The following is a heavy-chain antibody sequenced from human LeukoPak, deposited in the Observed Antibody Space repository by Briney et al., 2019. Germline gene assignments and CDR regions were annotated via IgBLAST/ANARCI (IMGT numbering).Heavy chain of an antibody. J-gene: IGHJ6*02. V-gene: IGHV4-59*11. Sequence: SETLSLTCTVSGGSISTHYWSWIRQPPGRGLEWIGYIYHTGSTNLHPSLKSRVTISVDTSKNQFSLKLSSVTAADTAVYYCARHLGTSAYSYGMDVWGQGTTVTVSS. CDR2: IYHTGST. CDR3: ARHLGTSAYSYGMDV. D-gene: IGHD3-3*02. CDR1: GGSISTHY.